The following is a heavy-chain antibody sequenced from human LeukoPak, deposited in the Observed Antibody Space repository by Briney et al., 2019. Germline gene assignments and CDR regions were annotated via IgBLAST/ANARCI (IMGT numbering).Heavy chain of an antibody. V-gene: IGHV3-23*01. CDR2: ISGSGGST. J-gene: IGHJ3*02. D-gene: IGHD3-16*01. Sequence: GGSLRLSCAASGFTFDDYGMSWVRQAPGKGLEWVSAISGSGGSTYYADSVKGRFTISRDNSKNTLYLQMNSLRAEDTAVYYCAKVTSAFDIWGQGTMVTVSS. CDR1: GFTFDDYG. CDR3: AKVTSAFDI.